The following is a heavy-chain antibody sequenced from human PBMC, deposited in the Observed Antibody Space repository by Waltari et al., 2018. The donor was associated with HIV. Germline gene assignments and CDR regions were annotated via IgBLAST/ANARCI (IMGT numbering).Heavy chain of an antibody. D-gene: IGHD1-7*01. CDR1: GYTFPSYG. Sequence: QVQLVQSGAEVKKPGASVKVSCKASGYTFPSYGISWVRQAPGQGLEWMGWISAYNGHTNYALKLQGRVTMTTDTSTSTAYMERRSLRSDDTAVYYCASYNNWNSKDGMDVWGQGTTVTVSS. CDR2: ISAYNGHT. CDR3: ASYNNWNSKDGMDV. J-gene: IGHJ6*02. V-gene: IGHV1-18*01.